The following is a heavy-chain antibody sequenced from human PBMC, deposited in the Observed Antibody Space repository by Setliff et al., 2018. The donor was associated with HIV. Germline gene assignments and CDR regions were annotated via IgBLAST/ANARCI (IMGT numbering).Heavy chain of an antibody. CDR3: ARGGVYYYDSSGWSMDY. D-gene: IGHD3-22*01. V-gene: IGHV1-69*13. CDR1: GGTFSSYA. Sequence: SVKVSCKASGGTFSSYAISWVRQAPGQGLDWMGGIIPVFGTTNYAQKFQGRVTITADESTSTAYLELSSLRSEDTAVYYCARGGVYYYDSSGWSMDYWGQGTRVTVSS. CDR2: IIPVFGTT. J-gene: IGHJ4*02.